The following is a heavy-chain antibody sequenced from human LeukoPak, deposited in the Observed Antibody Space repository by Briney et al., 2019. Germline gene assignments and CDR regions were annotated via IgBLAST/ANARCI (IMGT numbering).Heavy chain of an antibody. Sequence: TLSLTCTVSGGSISSGGYYWSWIRQPPGKGLEWIGYIYHSGSTYYNPSLKSRVTISVDRSKNQFSLKLSSVTAADTAVYYCASLLEEPYYYYMDVWGKGTTVTVSS. CDR1: GGSISSGGYY. J-gene: IGHJ6*03. CDR2: IYHSGST. D-gene: IGHD1-14*01. CDR3: ASLLEEPYYYYMDV. V-gene: IGHV4-30-2*01.